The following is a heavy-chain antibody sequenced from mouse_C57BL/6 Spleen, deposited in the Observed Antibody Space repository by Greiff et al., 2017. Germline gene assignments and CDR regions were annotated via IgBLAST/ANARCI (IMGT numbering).Heavy chain of an antibody. CDR3: TTDRGYYGSSYSNWYFDV. Sequence: VQLQQSGAELVRPGASVKLSCTASGFNIKDDYMHWVKQRPEQGLEWIGWIDPENGDTEYASKFQGKATITADTSSNTAYLQLSSLTSEDTAVYYCTTDRGYYGSSYSNWYFDVWGTGTTVTVSS. CDR1: GFNIKDDY. J-gene: IGHJ1*03. CDR2: IDPENGDT. D-gene: IGHD1-1*01. V-gene: IGHV14-4*01.